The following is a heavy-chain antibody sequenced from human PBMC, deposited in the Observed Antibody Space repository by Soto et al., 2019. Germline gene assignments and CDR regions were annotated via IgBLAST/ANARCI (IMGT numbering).Heavy chain of an antibody. J-gene: IGHJ4*02. CDR2: ISYDGSNK. CDR1: GFTFSSYA. D-gene: IGHD2-15*01. Sequence: QVQLVESGGGVVQPGRSLRLFCAASGFTFSSYAMHWVRQAPGKGLEWVAVISYDGSNKYYADSVKGRFTISRDNSKNTLYLQMNSLRAEDTAVYYCAIDGIVGKIYFDYWGQGTLVTVSS. V-gene: IGHV3-30-3*01. CDR3: AIDGIVGKIYFDY.